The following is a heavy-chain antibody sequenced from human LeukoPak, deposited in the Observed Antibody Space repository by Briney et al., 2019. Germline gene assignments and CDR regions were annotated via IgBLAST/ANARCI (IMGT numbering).Heavy chain of an antibody. CDR2: ISTDRISK. V-gene: IGHV3-30-3*01. Sequence: PGGSLRLSCEDSGFIVRSSIIHWVRQAPGKGLEWVAAISTDRISKFYADSVKGRFTISRDNSENTPYLQMNSLRAEDTAVYYCAKEGGYSGYDCLFDYWGQGTLVTVSS. CDR3: AKEGGYSGYDCLFDY. J-gene: IGHJ4*02. D-gene: IGHD5-12*01. CDR1: GFIVRSSI.